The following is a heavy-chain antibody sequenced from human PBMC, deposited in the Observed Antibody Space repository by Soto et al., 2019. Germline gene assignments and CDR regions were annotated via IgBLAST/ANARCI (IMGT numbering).Heavy chain of an antibody. J-gene: IGHJ4*02. D-gene: IGHD2-2*02. CDR2: ISGSGGST. CDR3: AQDHDLPKSSLGYCSSTSCYKGGPHAY. CDR1: GFTFSSYA. V-gene: IGHV3-23*01. Sequence: PGGSLRLSCEASGFTFSSYAMSWVRQAPGKGLEWVSAISGSGGSTYYADSVKGRFTISRDNSKNTLYLQMNSLRAEDTAVYYCAQDHDLPKSSLGYCSSTSCYKGGPHAYWGQGTLVTVSS.